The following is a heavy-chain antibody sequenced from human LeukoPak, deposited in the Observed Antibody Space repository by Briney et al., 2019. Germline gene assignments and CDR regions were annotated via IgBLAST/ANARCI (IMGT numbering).Heavy chain of an antibody. CDR3: ARGPTTSYYDGSGYYYFDY. J-gene: IGHJ4*02. CDR1: GGSFSGYW. CDR2: VNHSGST. D-gene: IGHD3-22*01. Sequence: SETLSLTCAVYGGSFSGYWWTWIRQPPGKGLQWIGEVNHSGSTNYNPSLKSRVTISVDMSKNQFSQTLRSVTAADSAVYYCARGPTTSYYDGSGYYYFDYWGQGTLVTVSS. V-gene: IGHV4-34*01.